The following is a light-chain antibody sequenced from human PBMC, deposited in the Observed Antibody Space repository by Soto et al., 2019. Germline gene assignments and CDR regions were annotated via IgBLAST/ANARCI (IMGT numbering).Light chain of an antibody. J-gene: IGLJ1*01. CDR2: EGS. CDR3: CSYAGSNYV. Sequence: QSALTQPASLSGSPGQSITISCTGTSSDVGSYNLVSWYQQHPGKAPKLMIYEGSKRPSGVSNRFSGSKSGNTASLTISGLQAEDEADYYCCSYAGSNYVFGTGTKVTV. V-gene: IGLV2-23*01. CDR1: SSDVGSYNL.